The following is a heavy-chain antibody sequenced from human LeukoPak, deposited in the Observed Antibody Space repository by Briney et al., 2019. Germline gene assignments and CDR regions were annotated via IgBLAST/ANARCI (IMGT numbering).Heavy chain of an antibody. J-gene: IGHJ4*02. CDR1: EFTFSSYW. Sequence: GGSLRLSCAASEFTFSSYWMSWVRQAPGKGLEWVANIKQDGSEKYYVDSVKGRFTISRDNAKNSLYLQMNSLRAEDTAVYYCAKDTYYYDSSGYYPPAFDYWGQGTLVTVSS. V-gene: IGHV3-7*03. CDR3: AKDTYYYDSSGYYPPAFDY. CDR2: IKQDGSEK. D-gene: IGHD3-22*01.